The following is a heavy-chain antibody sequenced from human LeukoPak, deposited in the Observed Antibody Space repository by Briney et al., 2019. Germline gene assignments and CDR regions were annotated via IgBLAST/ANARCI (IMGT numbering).Heavy chain of an antibody. CDR3: ARTTEGGYTYGYFYYYYTDV. CDR1: GGSISSYY. V-gene: IGHV4-59*01. J-gene: IGHJ6*03. D-gene: IGHD5-18*01. CDR2: IYYSGST. Sequence: SETLSLTCTVSGGSISSYYWSWIRQPPGKGLEWIGYIYYSGSTNYNPSLKSRVTISVDTSKNHFSLKLSSVTAADTAVYYCARTTEGGYTYGYFYYYYTDVWGKGTTVTISS.